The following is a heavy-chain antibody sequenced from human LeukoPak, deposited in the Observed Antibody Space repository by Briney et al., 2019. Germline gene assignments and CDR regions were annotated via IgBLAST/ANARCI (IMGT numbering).Heavy chain of an antibody. CDR3: ARDDGCRSVDY. Sequence: PGGSLRLSCAASGFTFSTYWMSWVRQAPGKGLEWVANVKQDGSEKYYVDSVKGRFTISRDNAKNSLYLQMNSLRAGDTAVYYCARDDGCRSVDYWGQGTLVTVSS. CDR2: VKQDGSEK. CDR1: GFTFSTYW. V-gene: IGHV3-7*04. J-gene: IGHJ4*02. D-gene: IGHD1-14*01.